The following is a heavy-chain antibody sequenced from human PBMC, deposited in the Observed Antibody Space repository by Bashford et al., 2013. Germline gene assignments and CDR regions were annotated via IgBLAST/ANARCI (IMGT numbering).Heavy chain of an antibody. CDR3: VRDPSYHYDSSAS. CDR2: IRGSGGTT. Sequence: VRQAPGKGLEWVSAIRGSGGTTYYTESVKGRFTISRDNAKNTLYLQMNSLRAEDTAVYYCVRDPSYHYDSSASWGQGTLVTVSS. V-gene: IGHV3-23*01. D-gene: IGHD3-22*01. J-gene: IGHJ5*02.